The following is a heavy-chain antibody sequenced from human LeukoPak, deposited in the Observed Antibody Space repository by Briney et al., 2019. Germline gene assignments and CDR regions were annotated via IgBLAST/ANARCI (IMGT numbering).Heavy chain of an antibody. CDR2: ISLSGRFI. V-gene: IGHV3-21*01. Sequence: PGGSLRLSCGASGFNFSAFSMSWVRQAPGKGLEWVASISLSGRFIYYAGSLKGRFTISRDNAKNSVHLQVNSLRAEDTAVYYCAREMLVIPAAVDYWGQGTLVTVSS. D-gene: IGHD2-2*01. CDR3: AREMLVIPAAVDY. CDR1: GFNFSAFS. J-gene: IGHJ4*02.